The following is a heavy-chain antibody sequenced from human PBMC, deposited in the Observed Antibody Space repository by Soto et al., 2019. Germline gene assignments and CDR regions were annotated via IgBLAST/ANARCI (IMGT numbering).Heavy chain of an antibody. J-gene: IGHJ4*02. CDR3: ARAGDDCSTTNCYVIDY. CDR2: INTGNGNT. Sequence: GASVKVSCKASGYTFTSYGISWVRQAPGQRLEWMGWINTGNGNTKYSQKFQGRVTITRDTSASTAYMELSSLRSEDTALYYCARAGDDCSTTNCYVIDYWGQGTLVTVSS. V-gene: IGHV1-3*04. CDR1: GYTFTSYG. D-gene: IGHD2-2*01.